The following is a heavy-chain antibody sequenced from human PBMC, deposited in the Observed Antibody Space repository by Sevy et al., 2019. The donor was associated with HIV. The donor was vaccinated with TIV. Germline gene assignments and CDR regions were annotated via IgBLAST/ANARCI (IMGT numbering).Heavy chain of an antibody. Sequence: SETLSLTCTVSGGSISSSSYYWGWIRQPPGKGLEWIGSIYYNGSTYYNPSLKSRVTISVDTSKNQFSLKLSSVTAADTAVYYCARQDCSSTSCYRFDPWGQGTLVTVSS. J-gene: IGHJ5*02. CDR2: IYYNGST. CDR3: ARQDCSSTSCYRFDP. V-gene: IGHV4-39*01. CDR1: GGSISSSSYY. D-gene: IGHD2-2*02.